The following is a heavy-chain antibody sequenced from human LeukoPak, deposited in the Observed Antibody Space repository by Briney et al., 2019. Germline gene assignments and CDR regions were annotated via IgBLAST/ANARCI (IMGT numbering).Heavy chain of an antibody. CDR1: GGTFSSYA. CDR2: IIPIFGTA. D-gene: IGHD6-19*01. CDR3: ARAQNYSSGWHAVPPPYYYYGMDV. Sequence: SVKVSCKASGGTFSSYAISWVRQAPGQGLEWMGGIIPIFGTANYAQKFQGGVTITADESTSTAYMELSSLRSEDTAVYYCARAQNYSSGWHAVPPPYYYYGMDVWGQGTTVTVSS. J-gene: IGHJ6*02. V-gene: IGHV1-69*01.